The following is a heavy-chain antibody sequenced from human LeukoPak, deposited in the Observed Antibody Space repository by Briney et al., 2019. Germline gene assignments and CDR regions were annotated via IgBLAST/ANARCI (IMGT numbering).Heavy chain of an antibody. V-gene: IGHV3-23*01. CDR3: AKVTGLLWFGELFDY. J-gene: IGHJ4*02. Sequence: GGSLRLSCAASGFTFSSYAMSWVRQAPGKGLEWVSAISGSGGSTYYADSVKGRFTISRDNSKNTLYLQMNSLRAEDTAVYYCAKVTGLLWFGELFDYWGQGTLVTVSS. CDR2: ISGSGGST. D-gene: IGHD3-10*01. CDR1: GFTFSSYA.